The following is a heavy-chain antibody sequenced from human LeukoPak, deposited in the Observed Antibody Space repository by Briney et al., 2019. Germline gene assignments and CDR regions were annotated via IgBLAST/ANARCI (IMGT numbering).Heavy chain of an antibody. CDR1: GFTFSSYW. J-gene: IGHJ4*02. V-gene: IGHV3-74*01. CDR2: INSDGSST. Sequence: GGSLRLSCAASGFTFSSYWMHWVRQAPGKGLVWVSRINSDGSSTSYADSVKGRFTISRDNAKNTLYLQMNSLRDEDTAVYYCAAPNGGSLSFDSWGQGTLVTVSS. D-gene: IGHD7-27*01. CDR3: AAPNGGSLSFDS.